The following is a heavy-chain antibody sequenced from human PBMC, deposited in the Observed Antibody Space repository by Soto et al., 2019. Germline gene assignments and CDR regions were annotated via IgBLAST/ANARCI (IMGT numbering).Heavy chain of an antibody. J-gene: IGHJ5*02. CDR2: IFSNDEK. CDR1: GFSLSNARMG. D-gene: IGHD4-17*01. V-gene: IGHV2-26*01. CDR3: ARIAENYGDYIWFDP. Sequence: QVTLKESGPVLVKPTETLTLTCTVSGFSLSNARMGVSWIRQPPGKALEWLAHIFSNDEKSYSTSLKSRLTISTDTSKSQVVLTMTNMDPVDTATYYCARIAENYGDYIWFDPWGQGTLVNVSS.